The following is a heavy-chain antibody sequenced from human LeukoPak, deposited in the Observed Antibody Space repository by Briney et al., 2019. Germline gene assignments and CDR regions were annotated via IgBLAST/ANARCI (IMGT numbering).Heavy chain of an antibody. Sequence: PSETLSLTCTVSGGSTSSYYWNWIRQPPGKGLEWIGYIYNSGSTNYNPSLKSRVTISVDTSKNQFSLKLSSVTAADTAVYYCARDSLDSSGYIDYWGQGTLVTVSS. V-gene: IGHV4-59*01. CDR3: ARDSLDSSGYIDY. CDR2: IYNSGST. CDR1: GGSTSSYY. D-gene: IGHD3-22*01. J-gene: IGHJ4*02.